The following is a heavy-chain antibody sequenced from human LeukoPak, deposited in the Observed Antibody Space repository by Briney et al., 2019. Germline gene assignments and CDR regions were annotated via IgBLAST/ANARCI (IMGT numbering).Heavy chain of an antibody. CDR1: GFTFSQFG. CDR2: FDGNAHGT. D-gene: IGHD2-21*01. CDR3: AKARIIGVGWVQFDS. J-gene: IGHJ4*02. V-gene: IGHV3-23*01. Sequence: GGSLRLSCATSGFTFSQFGMTWVRQPPGKGLEWVASFDGNAHGTYFADSVKGRCTISSDNSKNTVYLQMNSLRADDTAIYYCAKARIIGVGWVQFDSWGQGSLVTVSS.